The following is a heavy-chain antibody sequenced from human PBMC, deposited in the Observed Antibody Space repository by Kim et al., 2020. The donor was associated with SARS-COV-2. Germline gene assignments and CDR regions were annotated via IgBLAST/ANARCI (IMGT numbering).Heavy chain of an antibody. CDR1: GFTFSSYA. D-gene: IGHD3-10*01. CDR3: AKGNDYNSGSWSYHYAMDV. CDR2: ISGSGGST. V-gene: IGHV3-23*01. Sequence: GGSLRLSCAASGFTFSSYAMSWVRQAPGKGLEWVSAISGSGGSTYYAESVKGRFTISRDNSKNTLYLQINSLRAEDTAVYYCAKGNDYNSGSWSYHYAMDVWGQGTTVTVSS. J-gene: IGHJ6*02.